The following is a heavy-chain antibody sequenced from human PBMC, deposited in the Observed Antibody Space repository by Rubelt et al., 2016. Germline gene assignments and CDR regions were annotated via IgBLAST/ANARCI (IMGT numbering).Heavy chain of an antibody. CDR2: INPIVGSK. Sequence: QVQLVQSGAEVKKPGAPVKVSGKASGYTFTSYYIHWVRQAPGQGLEWMGIINPIVGSKSYAQKFQGRGTMTRDTSTSTVYMELSSLRSEDTAVYYCARSPRYDFEDNWFDPWGQGTLATVSS. CDR3: ARSPRYDFEDNWFDP. V-gene: IGHV1-46*01. D-gene: IGHD3-3*01. CDR1: GYTFTSYY. J-gene: IGHJ5*02.